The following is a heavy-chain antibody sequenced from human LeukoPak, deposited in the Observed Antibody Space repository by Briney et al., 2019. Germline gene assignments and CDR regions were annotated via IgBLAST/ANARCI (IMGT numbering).Heavy chain of an antibody. Sequence: ASVKVSCKASGYTFTGYKMHWVRQAPGQGREWMGWISPNSGSADYAQNFQGRVTLTRDTYISTAYMEVTTLRSDDTAVYYCAIVGEALDYWGQGTLVTVSS. CDR2: ISPNSGSA. CDR3: AIVGEALDY. V-gene: IGHV1-2*02. J-gene: IGHJ4*02. D-gene: IGHD4-17*01. CDR1: GYTFTGYK.